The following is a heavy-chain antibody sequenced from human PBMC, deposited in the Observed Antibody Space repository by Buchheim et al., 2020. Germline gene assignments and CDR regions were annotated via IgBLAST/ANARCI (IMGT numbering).Heavy chain of an antibody. V-gene: IGHV3-7*01. D-gene: IGHD1-26*01. J-gene: IGHJ2*01. CDR1: GFTFSSYW. Sequence: EVQLVESGGGLVQPGGSLRLSCAASGFTFSSYWMSWVRQAPGKGLEWVANIKKVGSEKYNVDSVKGRFTISRDNAMKSLYLQMNSLRAEDTAVYYCARISWEPWYFDLWGRGTL. CDR3: ARISWEPWYFDL. CDR2: IKKVGSEK.